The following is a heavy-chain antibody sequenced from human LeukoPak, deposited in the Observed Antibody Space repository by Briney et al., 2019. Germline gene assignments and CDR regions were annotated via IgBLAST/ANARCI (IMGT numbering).Heavy chain of an antibody. CDR3: AKVARGHMGAPWNAFDI. CDR1: GFTFSSYG. CDR2: IRYDGSNK. Sequence: PGGSLRLSCAASGFTFSSYGMHWVRQAPGKGLEWVAFIRYDGSNKYYADSVKGRFTISRDNSKNTLYLQMNSLRAEDTAVYYCAKVARGHMGAPWNAFDIWGQGTRVTVSS. J-gene: IGHJ3*02. V-gene: IGHV3-30*02. D-gene: IGHD3-16*01.